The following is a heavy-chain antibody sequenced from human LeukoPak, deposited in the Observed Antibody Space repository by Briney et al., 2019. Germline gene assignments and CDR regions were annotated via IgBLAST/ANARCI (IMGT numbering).Heavy chain of an antibody. CDR1: GFTFSSYG. V-gene: IGHV3-30*02. CDR2: IRYDGSNK. D-gene: IGHD6-13*01. J-gene: IGHJ4*02. CDR3: ARARPSYSHFDY. Sequence: GGSLRLSCAAAGFTFSSYGMHWVRQAPGKGLEWVAFIRYDGSNKYYADSVKGRFTISRDNAKNSLYLQMNSLRAEDTAVYYCARARPSYSHFDYWGQGTLVTVSS.